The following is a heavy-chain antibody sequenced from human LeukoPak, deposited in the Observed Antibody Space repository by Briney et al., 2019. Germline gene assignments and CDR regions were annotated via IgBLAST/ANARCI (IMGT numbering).Heavy chain of an antibody. V-gene: IGHV1-18*04. J-gene: IGHJ4*02. Sequence: WASVKVSCKASGYTFTGYYMHWVRQAPGQGLEWMGWIRAYNGDTNYAQKLQGRVTMTTDTSTSTAYMELRSLGSDDTAVYYCATGYCSSTNCRIDYWGQGTLVSVSS. CDR2: IRAYNGDT. CDR1: GYTFTGYY. D-gene: IGHD2-2*03. CDR3: ATGYCSSTNCRIDY.